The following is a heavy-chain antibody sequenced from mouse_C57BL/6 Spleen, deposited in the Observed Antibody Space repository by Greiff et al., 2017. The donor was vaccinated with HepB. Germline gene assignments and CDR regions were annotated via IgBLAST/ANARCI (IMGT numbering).Heavy chain of an antibody. CDR2: ISYSGST. CDR1: GYSITSDY. V-gene: IGHV3-8*01. J-gene: IGHJ2*01. Sequence: ESGPGLAKPSQTLSLTCSVTGYSITSDYWNWIRKFPGNKLEYMGYISYSGSTYYNPSLKSRISITRNTSKNQNYLQLNSVTTEDTATYYCARSNYEEGDYFDYWGQGTTLTVSS. CDR3: ARSNYEEGDYFDY. D-gene: IGHD2-4*01.